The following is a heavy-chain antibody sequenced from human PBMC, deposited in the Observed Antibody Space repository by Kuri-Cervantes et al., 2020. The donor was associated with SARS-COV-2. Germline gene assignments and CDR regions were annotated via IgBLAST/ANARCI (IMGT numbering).Heavy chain of an antibody. CDR1: GFTFSRYG. J-gene: IGHJ4*02. Sequence: GGSLRLSCAASGFTFSRYGMLWVRQAPGKGLELVAVIRYDGGAEHYKDSVQGRFTISRDNSNNMLYLQMNSLKPEDTAVYYCVKEANSGWYGRDWGQGPLVTVSS. CDR3: VKEANSGWYGRD. CDR2: IRYDGGAE. V-gene: IGHV3-30*18. D-gene: IGHD6-13*01.